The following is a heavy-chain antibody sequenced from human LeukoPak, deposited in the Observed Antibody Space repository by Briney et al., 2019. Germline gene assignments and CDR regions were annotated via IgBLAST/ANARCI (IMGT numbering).Heavy chain of an antibody. V-gene: IGHV4-4*07. CDR1: GGSISSYY. D-gene: IGHD2-2*01. CDR3: ARVTSAGVVPAAGNYYYYYMDV. J-gene: IGHJ6*03. Sequence: SETLSLTCTVSGGSISSYYWSWIRQPAGKGLEWIGRIYTSGSTNYNPSLKSRVTMSVDTSKSQFSLKLSSVTAADTAVYYCARVTSAGVVPAAGNYYYYYMDVWGKGTTVTVSS. CDR2: IYTSGST.